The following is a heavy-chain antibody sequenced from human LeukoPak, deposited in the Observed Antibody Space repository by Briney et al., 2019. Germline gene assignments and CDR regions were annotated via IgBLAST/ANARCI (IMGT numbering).Heavy chain of an antibody. D-gene: IGHD4-17*01. CDR1: GFTVSSNY. CDR2: IYSGGST. CDR3: AKRPDFGDYYFYYMDV. Sequence: PGGSLRLSCAASGFTVSSNYMSWVRQAPGKGLEWVSVIYSGGSTYYADSVKGRFTISRDNSKNTLYLQMNSLRAEDTAVYYCAKRPDFGDYYFYYMDVWGKGTTVTVSS. V-gene: IGHV3-66*02. J-gene: IGHJ6*03.